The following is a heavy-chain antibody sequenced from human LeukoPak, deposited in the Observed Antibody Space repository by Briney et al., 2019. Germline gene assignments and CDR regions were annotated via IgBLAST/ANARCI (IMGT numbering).Heavy chain of an antibody. J-gene: IGHJ6*02. Sequence: GASVKVSCKASGYTFTSYGISWVRQAPGQGLEWMGWISAYNGNTNYAQKLQGRVTMTTDTSTSTAYMELRSLRSDDTAVYYCARDHAGYGDYRPVAEGGMDVWGQGTTVTVSS. CDR2: ISAYNGNT. CDR1: GYTFTSYG. CDR3: ARDHAGYGDYRPVAEGGMDV. D-gene: IGHD4-17*01. V-gene: IGHV1-18*01.